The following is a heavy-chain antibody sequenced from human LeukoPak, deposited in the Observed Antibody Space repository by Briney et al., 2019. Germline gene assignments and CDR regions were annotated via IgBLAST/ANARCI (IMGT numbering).Heavy chain of an antibody. CDR3: ATSESQTRFDY. D-gene: IGHD1/OR15-1a*01. CDR1: GFTFSNYW. CDR2: INSDGSST. V-gene: IGHV3-74*01. J-gene: IGHJ4*02. Sequence: GGSLRLSCAASGFTFSNYWMHWVRQAPGKGLVWVSRINSDGSSTNYADSVKGRFTISRDNAKNTLYLQMNSLRAEDTAIYYCATSESQTRFDYWGQGTLVTVSS.